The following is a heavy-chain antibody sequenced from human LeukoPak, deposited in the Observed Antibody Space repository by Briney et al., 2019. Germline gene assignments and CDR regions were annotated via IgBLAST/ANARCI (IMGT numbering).Heavy chain of an antibody. Sequence: SETLSLTCAVYGGSFSGYYWSWIRQPPGKGLEWIGEINHSGSTNYNPSLKSRVTISVDTSKNQFSLKLSSVTAADTAVYYCARDPRRWAAAMRAFDIWGQGTMVTVSS. CDR2: INHSGST. CDR3: ARDPRRWAAAMRAFDI. D-gene: IGHD2-2*01. CDR1: GGSFSGYY. V-gene: IGHV4-34*01. J-gene: IGHJ3*02.